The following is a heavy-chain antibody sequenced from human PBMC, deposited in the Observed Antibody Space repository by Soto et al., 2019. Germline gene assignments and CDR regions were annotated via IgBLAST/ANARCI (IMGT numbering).Heavy chain of an antibody. D-gene: IGHD2-8*01. V-gene: IGHV3-23*01. CDR2: IGSGPDDS. CDR1: GFTFSTYA. CDR3: AKDRMIHNGVCDPFDV. J-gene: IGHJ3*01. Sequence: EVKLLESGGDLVQPGGSLSLSCAASGFTFSTYAMSWVRQAPGKGLEWVSSIGSGPDDSDSADSVKGRFIISRDNSKNIVSLQMERLRAEDTAIYYCAKDRMIHNGVCDPFDVWDPGTVVTVSS.